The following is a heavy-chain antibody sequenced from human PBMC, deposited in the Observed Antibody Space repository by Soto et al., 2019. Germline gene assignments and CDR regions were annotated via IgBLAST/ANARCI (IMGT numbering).Heavy chain of an antibody. V-gene: IGHV3-11*06. CDR1: GFTFSDYY. CDR3: ARESYYDSSPWF. D-gene: IGHD3-22*01. Sequence: GSLRLSCAASGFTFSDYYMSWIRHAPGKGLEKVSYISSSSYTNYADSVKGRFTISRDNAKNSLYLQMNSLRAEDSVVYYCARESYYDSSPWFWGQGTMVTV. J-gene: IGHJ3*01. CDR2: ISSSSYT.